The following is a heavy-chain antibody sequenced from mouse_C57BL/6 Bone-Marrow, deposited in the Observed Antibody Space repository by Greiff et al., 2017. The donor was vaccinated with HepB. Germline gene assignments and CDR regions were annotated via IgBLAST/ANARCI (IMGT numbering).Heavy chain of an antibody. CDR3: ARNYGSSYVDWYFDV. Sequence: QVTLKVSGPGILQSSQTLSLTCSFSGFSLSTSGMGVSWIRQPSGKGLEWLAHIYWDDDKSYNPSLKSRLTISKDTSRNQVFLKITSVDTADTATYYFARNYGSSYVDWYFDVWGTGTTVTVSS. CDR1: GFSLSTSGMG. J-gene: IGHJ1*03. D-gene: IGHD1-1*01. CDR2: IYWDDDK. V-gene: IGHV8-12*01.